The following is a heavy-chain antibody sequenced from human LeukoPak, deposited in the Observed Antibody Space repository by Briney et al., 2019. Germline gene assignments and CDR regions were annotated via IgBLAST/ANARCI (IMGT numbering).Heavy chain of an antibody. CDR1: GFTFSSYS. Sequence: GGSLRLSCAASGFTFSSYSMNWVRQAPGKGLEWVSGISWNSGSIGYADSVKGRFTISRDNAMNSLYLQMNSLRAEDTALYYCAKDKGSHTAMVDYWGQGTLVTVSS. J-gene: IGHJ4*02. D-gene: IGHD5-18*01. CDR3: AKDKGSHTAMVDY. CDR2: ISWNSGSI. V-gene: IGHV3-9*01.